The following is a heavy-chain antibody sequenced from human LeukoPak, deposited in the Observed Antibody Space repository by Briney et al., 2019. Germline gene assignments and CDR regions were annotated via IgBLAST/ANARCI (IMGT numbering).Heavy chain of an antibody. CDR1: GGSIRNYY. D-gene: IGHD3-22*01. Sequence: SETLSLTCTVSGGSIRNYYWSWIRQPPGKGLECIGYIFYSGTTNYNPPLESRVTISVDTSNNQFSLKLTSVAAADTAVYYCARVLHRTNYSDRRGYLYFDHWGQGTLVTVSS. J-gene: IGHJ4*02. V-gene: IGHV4-59*01. CDR3: ARVLHRTNYSDRRGYLYFDH. CDR2: IFYSGTT.